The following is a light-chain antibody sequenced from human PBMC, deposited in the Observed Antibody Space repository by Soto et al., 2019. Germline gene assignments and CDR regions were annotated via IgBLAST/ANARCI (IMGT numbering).Light chain of an antibody. Sequence: DIQVTQSPSSLSASVGDRVTITCRGSQSISSYLNWYRQKPGRAPNLLIYAASKLQSGVPSRFSGSGSGTDFTLTISSLQPGDFAIYYCHQSYSAPWTFGQGTKVEIK. CDR1: QSISSY. CDR3: HQSYSAPWT. CDR2: AAS. J-gene: IGKJ1*01. V-gene: IGKV1-39*01.